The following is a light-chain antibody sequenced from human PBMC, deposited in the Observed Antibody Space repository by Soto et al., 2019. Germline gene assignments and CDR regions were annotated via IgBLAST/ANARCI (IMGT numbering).Light chain of an antibody. V-gene: IGKV1-5*01. CDR3: QHYDTYSRT. CDR1: QSISGT. Sequence: DIQRAQSPSTLSASVGDRVTIACRASQSISGTLAWYQQKPGKAPKLLMSGASSLERGVPSRFSGSGSGTEFTLTISSLQPDDFATYYCQHYDTYSRTFGQGTKVDI. J-gene: IGKJ1*01. CDR2: GAS.